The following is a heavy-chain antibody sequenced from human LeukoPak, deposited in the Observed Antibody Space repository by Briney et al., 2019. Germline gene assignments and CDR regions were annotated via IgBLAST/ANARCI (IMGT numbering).Heavy chain of an antibody. V-gene: IGHV3-30*02. CDR2: IRYDGNNK. CDR1: GFTFNNYG. D-gene: IGHD3-22*01. CDR3: AKGGYYFDY. Sequence: PGGSLRLSCAASGFTFNNYGMHWVRQAPGKGLEWVAFIRYDGNNKYYADSVKGRFTISRDNSKNTLYLQMNSLRAEDTAVYYCAKGGYYFDYWGQGTLVTVSS. J-gene: IGHJ4*02.